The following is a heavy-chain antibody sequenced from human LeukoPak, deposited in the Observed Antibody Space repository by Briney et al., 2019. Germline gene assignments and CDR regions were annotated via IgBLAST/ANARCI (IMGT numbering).Heavy chain of an antibody. CDR1: GFSLSTSGMC. CDR2: IDWDDDK. J-gene: IGHJ4*02. D-gene: IGHD3-22*01. Sequence: SGPALVKPTQTLTLTCTLSGFSLSTSGMCVSWIRQPPGKALEWLARIDWDDDKYYSTSLKTRLTISKDTSKNQVVLTMTNMDSVDTATYYCARTGGYYYDSSGYPSGYDYWGQGTLLTVSS. CDR3: ARTGGYYYDSSGYPSGYDY. V-gene: IGHV2-70*11.